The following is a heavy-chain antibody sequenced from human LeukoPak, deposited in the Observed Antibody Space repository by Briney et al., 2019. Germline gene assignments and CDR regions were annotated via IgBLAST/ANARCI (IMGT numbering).Heavy chain of an antibody. CDR2: INHSGST. CDR1: GGSFSGYY. Sequence: SETLSLTCAVYGGSFSGYYWSWIRQPPGKWLEWIGEINHSGSTNYNPSLKSQVSISVETSKNQFSLKLSSVNAADTAVYYCARIVKTQYYGSGIPRFDPWGQGTLVTVSS. CDR3: ARIVKTQYYGSGIPRFDP. J-gene: IGHJ5*02. D-gene: IGHD3-10*01. V-gene: IGHV4-34*01.